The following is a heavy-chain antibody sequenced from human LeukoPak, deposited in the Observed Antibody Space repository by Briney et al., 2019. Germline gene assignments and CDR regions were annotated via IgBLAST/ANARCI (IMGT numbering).Heavy chain of an antibody. V-gene: IGHV4-59*01. CDR2: IHHSGGA. D-gene: IGHD3-10*01. Sequence: SETLSLTCTVSGGSISGYYWSWIRQPPGKGLEWIGYIHHSGGANYNPSLKSRVTISVDTSKNQFSLKLSSVTAADTAVYYCARAGAPYGSGNYYNSDVWGQGTTVTVSS. J-gene: IGHJ6*02. CDR1: GGSISGYY. CDR3: ARAGAPYGSGNYYNSDV.